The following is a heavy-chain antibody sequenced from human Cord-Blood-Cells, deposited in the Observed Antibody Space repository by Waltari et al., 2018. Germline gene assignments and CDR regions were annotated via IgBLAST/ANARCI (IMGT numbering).Heavy chain of an antibody. CDR1: GGTFSSYA. V-gene: IGHV1-69*06. D-gene: IGHD6-13*01. CDR2: IIPIFGTA. CDR3: ARSPPYSSSWYWYFDL. Sequence: QVQLVQSGAEVKKPGSSVKVSCKASGGTFSSYAISRVRQAPGQGLEWMGGIIPIFGTANYAQKFQGRVTITADKSTSTAYMELSSLRSEDTAVYYCARSPPYSSSWYWYFDLWGRGTLVTVSS. J-gene: IGHJ2*01.